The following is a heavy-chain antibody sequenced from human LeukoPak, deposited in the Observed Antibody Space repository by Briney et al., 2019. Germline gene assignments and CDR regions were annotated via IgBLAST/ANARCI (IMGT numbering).Heavy chain of an antibody. Sequence: ASVKVSCKASGYTFTNYDINWVRQATGQEPEWMGYINPNSGETGYSQKFQGRVTITRDTSISTAYMELRSLRSEDTAVYYCARLYSSSISYYYYYMDVWGKGTTVTVSS. J-gene: IGHJ6*03. D-gene: IGHD6-6*01. CDR3: ARLYSSSISYYYYYMDV. CDR1: GYTFTNYD. V-gene: IGHV1-8*03. CDR2: INPNSGET.